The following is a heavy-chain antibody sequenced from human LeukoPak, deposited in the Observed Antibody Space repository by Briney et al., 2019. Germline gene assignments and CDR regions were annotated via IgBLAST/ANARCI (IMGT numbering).Heavy chain of an antibody. CDR3: ARGTNGYSYGYDPFDY. CDR2: IYYSGST. V-gene: IGHV4-59*08. J-gene: IGHJ4*02. D-gene: IGHD5-18*01. CDR1: GGSISSYY. Sequence: SETLSLTCTVSGGSISSYYWSWIRQPPGKGLEWIGYIYYSGSTNYNPSLKSRVTISVDTSKNQFSLKLSSVTAADTAVYYCARGTNGYSYGYDPFDYWGQGTLVTVSS.